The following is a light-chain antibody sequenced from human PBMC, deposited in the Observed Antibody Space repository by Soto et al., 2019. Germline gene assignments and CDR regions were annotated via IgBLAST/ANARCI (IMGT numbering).Light chain of an antibody. V-gene: IGKV2-28*01. J-gene: IGKJ2*01. CDR2: LGS. CDR3: MQALPTPYT. CDR1: QRLLHSNGNTF. Sequence: EIVMTQSPPSLTVTPGEPASISCRSSQRLLHSNGNTFLDWYLQKPGQSPQLLIYLGSNRASGVPDRVSGSEAGTDFTLKISRVEAEDVGVYYCMQALPTPYTFGHGTKLEIK.